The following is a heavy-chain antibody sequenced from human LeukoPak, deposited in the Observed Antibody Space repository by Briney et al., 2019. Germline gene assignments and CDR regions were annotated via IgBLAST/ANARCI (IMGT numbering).Heavy chain of an antibody. Sequence: GGSLRLSCAASGFMFSRYGMNWVRQAPGKGREWVAFIRYDGGNIEYVDSVKDRFTISRDTPKKTVYLQMNSLRAEDTAVYYCAKETESSGSWPDYWGQGTLVTVSS. CDR1: GFMFSRYG. J-gene: IGHJ4*02. D-gene: IGHD3-22*01. CDR3: AKETESSGSWPDY. CDR2: IRYDGGNI. V-gene: IGHV3-30*02.